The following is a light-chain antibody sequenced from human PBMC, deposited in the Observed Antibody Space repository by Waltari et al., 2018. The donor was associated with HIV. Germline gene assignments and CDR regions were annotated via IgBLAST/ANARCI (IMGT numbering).Light chain of an antibody. CDR1: SSDVGCYNY. CDR3: CSYAGSSTYV. Sequence: QSALTQPASVSGSPGQSITISCTGTSSDVGCYNYVSWYHQHPGKAPKLMGYEVSQRRSGVSNRFSGSEAGHTGSLTISGLQAEDEADYCCCSYAGSSTYVFGTGTKVTVL. J-gene: IGLJ1*01. V-gene: IGLV2-23*02. CDR2: EVS.